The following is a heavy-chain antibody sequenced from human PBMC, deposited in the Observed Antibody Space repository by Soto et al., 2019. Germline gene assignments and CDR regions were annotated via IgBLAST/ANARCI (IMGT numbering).Heavy chain of an antibody. V-gene: IGHV3-23*01. CDR1: GFTFSSYA. J-gene: IGHJ6*02. CDR3: AKDGPHSSGWYDYYVMDV. CDR2: ISGSGGST. D-gene: IGHD6-19*01. Sequence: EVQLLESGGGLVQPGGSLRLSCAASGFTFSSYAMSWVRQAPGKGLEWVSAISGSGGSTYYADSVKGRFTISRDNSKNTLYLQMNSLRAEDTAVYYCAKDGPHSSGWYDYYVMDVWGQGTTVTVSS.